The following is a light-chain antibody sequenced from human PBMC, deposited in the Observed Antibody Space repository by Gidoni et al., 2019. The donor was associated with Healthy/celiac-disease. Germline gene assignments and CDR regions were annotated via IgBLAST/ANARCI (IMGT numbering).Light chain of an antibody. V-gene: IGLV2-14*01. J-gene: IGLJ2*01. CDR1: SSDVGGYNY. CDR3: SSYTSSSTLVV. Sequence: QSALTHPASVSVSPGQSITISCTGTSSDVGGYNYVSWYQQHPGKAPKLMIYEVSNRPSGVSNRFSGSKSGNTASLTISGRQAEDEADYYCSSYTSSSTLVVFGGGTKLTVL. CDR2: EVS.